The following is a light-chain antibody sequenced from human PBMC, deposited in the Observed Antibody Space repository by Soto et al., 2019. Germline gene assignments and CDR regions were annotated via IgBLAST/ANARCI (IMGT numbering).Light chain of an antibody. V-gene: IGKV2-28*01. CDR2: LGS. CDR1: QSLLNSDGYNY. CDR3: MKALPGWMT. Sequence: DIVMTQSPLSLPVTPGEAASISCRSSQSLLNSDGYNYLVWYLQKPGESAQLLIYLGSNRASAGADRFRVSGSRTDFILKISRGWAENVGVYYCMKALPGWMTVGQGTRVEIK. J-gene: IGKJ5*01.